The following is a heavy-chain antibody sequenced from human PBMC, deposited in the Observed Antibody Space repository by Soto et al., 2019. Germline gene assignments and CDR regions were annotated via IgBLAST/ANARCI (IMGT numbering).Heavy chain of an antibody. CDR3: AKMAYFGDPPGGDS. Sequence: EVQLLESGGGLVQPGGSLRLSCAVSGFTFSSSAMSWVRQAPGKGLEWVSAISGSGVTTYYAYSVEGRFTISRDNSKNTLHLQMNSLGAEDTALYYCAKMAYFGDPPGGDSWGQGTLVTVCS. V-gene: IGHV3-23*01. D-gene: IGHD3-10*01. J-gene: IGHJ4*02. CDR1: GFTFSSSA. CDR2: ISGSGVTT.